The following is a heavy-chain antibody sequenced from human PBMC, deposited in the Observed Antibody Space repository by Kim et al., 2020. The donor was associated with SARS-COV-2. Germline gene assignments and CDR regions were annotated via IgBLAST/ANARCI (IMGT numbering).Heavy chain of an antibody. V-gene: IGHV3-43*02. Sequence: GGSLRLSCEASGFTFDDFAMHWVRQAPGKGLEWVSLISGDGGTTYYADSVKGRFTISRDNSNNSLFLQMSSLRAEDSAFYYCAKGVRFSTSYYYDSTGYVPRLRHGGQGTLDTVSS. CDR2: ISGDGGTT. CDR3: AKGVRFSTSYYYDSTGYVPRLRH. CDR1: GFTFDDFA. J-gene: IGHJ4*02. D-gene: IGHD3-22*01.